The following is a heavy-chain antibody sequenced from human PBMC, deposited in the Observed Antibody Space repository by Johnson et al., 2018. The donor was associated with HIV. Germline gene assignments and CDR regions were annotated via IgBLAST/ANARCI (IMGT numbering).Heavy chain of an antibody. V-gene: IGHV3-23*04. J-gene: IGHJ3*01. D-gene: IGHD3-22*01. CDR1: GFTFRSYA. Sequence: EVQLVESGGGLVQPGGSLGLSCAASGFTFRSYAMSWVRQAPGRGLEWVSSISGTGGTTYYADSVKGLFTISRDNSKNMLFLQMNSLRAEDTAVYYCAKSQDRSAHDYDFDLWGQGTVVTVSS. CDR2: ISGTGGTT. CDR3: AKSQDRSAHDYDFDL.